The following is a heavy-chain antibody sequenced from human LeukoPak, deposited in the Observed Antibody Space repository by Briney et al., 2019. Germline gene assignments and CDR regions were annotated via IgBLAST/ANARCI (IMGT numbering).Heavy chain of an antibody. Sequence: GGSLRLSCAASGFTFSSYEMNWVRQAPGKGLEWVSYISSSGSTIYYADSVKGRFTISRDNAKNSLYLQMNSLRAEDTAVYYCARDTPISSSWYLTEYFQHWGQGTLVTVSS. CDR1: GFTFSSYE. D-gene: IGHD6-13*01. CDR3: ARDTPISSSWYLTEYFQH. J-gene: IGHJ1*01. CDR2: ISSSGSTI. V-gene: IGHV3-48*03.